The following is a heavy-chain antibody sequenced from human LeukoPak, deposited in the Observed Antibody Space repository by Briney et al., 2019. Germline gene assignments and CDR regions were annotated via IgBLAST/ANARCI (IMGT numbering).Heavy chain of an antibody. D-gene: IGHD6-13*01. CDR2: IYPGDSDT. Sequence: GETLKISCKGSGYSFTSYWIGWVRQMPGKGLEWMGIIYPGDSDTRYSPSFQSQVTISADKSISTAYLQWSSLKASDTAMYYCASRPLLSSAAAESPGAFDIWGQGTMVTVSS. J-gene: IGHJ3*02. CDR1: GYSFTSYW. V-gene: IGHV5-51*01. CDR3: ASRPLLSSAAAESPGAFDI.